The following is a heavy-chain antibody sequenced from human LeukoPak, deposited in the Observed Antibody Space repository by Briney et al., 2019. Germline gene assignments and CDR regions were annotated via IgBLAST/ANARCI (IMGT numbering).Heavy chain of an antibody. CDR3: ARDRGRIGYSSSSAPYYYYYGMDV. CDR2: ISSTSGYI. Sequence: GGSLRLSCAPSGLSFSSYTIHWVRQAPGKGLEWVSSISSTSGYIHYADSVKGRFSISRDNAKNSLYLQMNSLRAEDTAVYYCARDRGRIGYSSSSAPYYYYYGMDVWGQGTTVTVSS. V-gene: IGHV3-21*01. D-gene: IGHD6-6*01. CDR1: GLSFSSYT. J-gene: IGHJ6*02.